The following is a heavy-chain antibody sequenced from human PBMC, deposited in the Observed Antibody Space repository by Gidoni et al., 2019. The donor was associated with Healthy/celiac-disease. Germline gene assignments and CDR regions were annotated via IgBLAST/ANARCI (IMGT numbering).Heavy chain of an antibody. CDR2: IYYSGST. J-gene: IGHJ3*02. Sequence: QVQLQESGPGLVKPSETLSLTCTVSVGSISSYYWSWIRQPPGKGLEWIGYIYYSGSTNYNPSLKSRVTISVDTSKNQFSLKLSSVTAADTAVYYCARHVGRVAYCSGGSCYADAFDIWGQGTMVTVSS. CDR1: VGSISSYY. D-gene: IGHD2-15*01. V-gene: IGHV4-59*08. CDR3: ARHVGRVAYCSGGSCYADAFDI.